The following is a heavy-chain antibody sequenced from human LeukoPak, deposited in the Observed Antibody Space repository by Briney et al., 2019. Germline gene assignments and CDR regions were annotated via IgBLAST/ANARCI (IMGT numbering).Heavy chain of an antibody. CDR3: ARDIVVVIATRGYFDY. Sequence: SVKVSCKASRGTFSSYAISWVRQAPGQGLEWMGGIIPIFGTANYAQKFQGRVTITADESTSTAYMELSSLRSEDTAVYYCARDIVVVIATRGYFDYWGQGTLVTVSS. V-gene: IGHV1-69*13. J-gene: IGHJ4*02. CDR1: RGTFSSYA. CDR2: IIPIFGTA. D-gene: IGHD2-21*01.